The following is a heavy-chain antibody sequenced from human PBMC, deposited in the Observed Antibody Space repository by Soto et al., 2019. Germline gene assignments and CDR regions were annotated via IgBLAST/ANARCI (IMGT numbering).Heavy chain of an antibody. Sequence: SETLSLTCTVSGGSISGDYYHWTWIRQSPGKGLEWIGYIRFSGSVLYNPSFKSRPTISVDTSKNQFSLHLRSVTAADTAVYFCAREDDGGDRDYYGLDVWGQGTTVTVSS. CDR3: AREDDGGDRDYYGLDV. V-gene: IGHV4-30-4*08. CDR2: IRFSGSV. D-gene: IGHD2-21*02. CDR1: GGSISGDYYH. J-gene: IGHJ6*02.